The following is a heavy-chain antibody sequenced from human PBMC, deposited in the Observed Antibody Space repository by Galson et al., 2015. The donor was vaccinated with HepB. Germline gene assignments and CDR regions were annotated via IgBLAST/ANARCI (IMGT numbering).Heavy chain of an antibody. CDR2: ISWSSGSI. J-gene: IGHJ2*01. V-gene: IGHV3-9*01. CDR1: GFTFDDYA. CDR3: AKDSQGPRYFPGVVVPIKSMGWYFDL. D-gene: IGHD2-2*01. Sequence: SLRLSCAASGFTFDDYAMHWVRQAPGKGLEWVSGISWSSGSIGYADSVKGRFTISRDNAKNSLYLQMNSLRAEDTALYYCAKDSQGPRYFPGVVVPIKSMGWYFDLWGRGTLVTVSS.